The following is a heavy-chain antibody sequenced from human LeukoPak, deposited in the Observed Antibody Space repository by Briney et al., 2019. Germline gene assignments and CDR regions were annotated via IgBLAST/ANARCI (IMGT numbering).Heavy chain of an antibody. V-gene: IGHV4-59*08. CDR1: GGSISSYY. Sequence: SETLSLTCTVSGGSISSYYWSWIRQPPGKGLEWIGYIYYSGSTNYNPSLKSRVTISVDTSKNQFSQKLSSVTAADTAVYYCARPMVRSRDAFDIWGQGTMVTVSS. CDR2: IYYSGST. D-gene: IGHD3-10*01. J-gene: IGHJ3*02. CDR3: ARPMVRSRDAFDI.